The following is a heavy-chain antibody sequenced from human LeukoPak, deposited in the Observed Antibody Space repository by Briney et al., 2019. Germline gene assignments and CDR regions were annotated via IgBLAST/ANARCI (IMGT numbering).Heavy chain of an antibody. Sequence: GESLKISCKGSGYSFTSYWIGWVRQMPGKGLEWMGITYPGDSDTRYSPSFQGQVTISADKSISTAYLQWSSLKASDTAMYYCARRFQVVRGVIGAFDIWGQGTMVTVSS. CDR3: ARRFQVVRGVIGAFDI. J-gene: IGHJ3*02. D-gene: IGHD3-10*01. V-gene: IGHV5-51*01. CDR1: GYSFTSYW. CDR2: TYPGDSDT.